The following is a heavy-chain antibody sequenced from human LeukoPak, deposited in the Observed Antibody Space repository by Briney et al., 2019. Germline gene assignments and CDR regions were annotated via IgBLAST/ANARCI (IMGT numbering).Heavy chain of an antibody. J-gene: IGHJ4*02. Sequence: ASVKVSCKASGYTFTSYYMHWVRQTPGQGLEWTGIINPSGGSTSYAQKFQGRVTMTRDTSTSTVYMELSSLRSEDTAVYYCARDLSTAVAAQGRGDYWGQGTLVTVSS. CDR2: INPSGGST. CDR3: ARDLSTAVAAQGRGDY. CDR1: GYTFTSYY. D-gene: IGHD6-19*01. V-gene: IGHV1-46*01.